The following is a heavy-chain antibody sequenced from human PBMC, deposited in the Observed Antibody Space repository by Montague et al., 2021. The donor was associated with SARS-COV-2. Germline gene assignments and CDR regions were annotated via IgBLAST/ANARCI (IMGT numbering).Heavy chain of an antibody. D-gene: IGHD3-3*01. J-gene: IGHJ3*02. V-gene: IGHV4-59*01. CDR1: GGSISSYY. CDR2: IYYSGTT. CDR3: ARDQAAKISFKGAFDI. Sequence: SETLSLTCTVSGGSISSYYWNWIRETPGKGLEWIGYIYYSGTTNYNPSLKSRVTISLDTPKNQYSLNLNSVTAADTAIYYCARDQAAKISFKGAFDIWGRGEWSPSL.